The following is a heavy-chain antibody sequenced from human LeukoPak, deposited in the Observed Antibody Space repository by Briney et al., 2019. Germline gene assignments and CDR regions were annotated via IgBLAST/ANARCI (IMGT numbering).Heavy chain of an antibody. CDR1: GFTFSDYY. Sequence: GGSLRLSCAASGFTFSDYYMSWIRQAPGKGLEWVSYISSSGSTIYYADSVKGRFTISRDNAKNSLYLQMNSLRAEDTAVYYCARAVTWAARRDYYFDYWSQGTLVTVSS. J-gene: IGHJ4*02. V-gene: IGHV3-11*01. D-gene: IGHD6-6*01. CDR3: ARAVTWAARRDYYFDY. CDR2: ISSSGSTI.